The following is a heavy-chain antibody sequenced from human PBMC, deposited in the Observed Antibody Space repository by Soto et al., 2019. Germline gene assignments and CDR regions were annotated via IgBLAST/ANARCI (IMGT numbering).Heavy chain of an antibody. Sequence: ETLSLTCTVSGGSIGSSSYYWGWIRQPPGKGLEWIGSIYYSGSTYYNPSLKSRVTISVDTSKNQFSLKLSPVTAADTAVYYCAREITMPRFDPWGQGTLVTVSS. J-gene: IGHJ5*02. D-gene: IGHD3-10*01. CDR1: GGSIGSSSYY. CDR2: IYYSGST. V-gene: IGHV4-39*02. CDR3: AREITMPRFDP.